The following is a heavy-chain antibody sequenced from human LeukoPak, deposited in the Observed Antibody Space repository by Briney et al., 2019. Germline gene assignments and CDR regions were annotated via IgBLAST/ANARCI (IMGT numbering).Heavy chain of an antibody. Sequence: ASVKVSCEPLGYTFTDHYFHRLRQAPGQGVDGTGWIHHCRGDTNIAQKFQGSVSLTRDMSISTAYMELSRLTSDNTAVYYCARDHIWGPDYWGQGTLVSVSS. CDR2: IHHCRGDT. V-gene: IGHV1-2*02. D-gene: IGHD7-27*01. J-gene: IGHJ4*02. CDR3: ARDHIWGPDY. CDR1: GYTFTDHY.